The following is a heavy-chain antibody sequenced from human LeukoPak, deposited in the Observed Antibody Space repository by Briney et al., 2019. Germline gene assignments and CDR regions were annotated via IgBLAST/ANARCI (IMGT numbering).Heavy chain of an antibody. CDR2: ITSSGNTS. V-gene: IGHV3-11*01. D-gene: IGHD4-17*01. Sequence: GGPLSPPCPAPGFTSSDHNMSWFRLSPGKGLEWLSYITSSGNTSDYADSVKGRFTISRDNAKNSMYLQMNSLRPEDTAVYYCARDPDYGDPDWGQGTLVTVSS. J-gene: IGHJ4*02. CDR1: GFTSSDHN. CDR3: ARDPDYGDPD.